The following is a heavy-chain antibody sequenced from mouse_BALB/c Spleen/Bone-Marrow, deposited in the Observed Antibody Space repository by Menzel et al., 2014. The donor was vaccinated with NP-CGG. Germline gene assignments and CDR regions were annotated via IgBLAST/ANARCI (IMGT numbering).Heavy chain of an antibody. D-gene: IGHD1-1*01. V-gene: IGHV1-53*01. J-gene: IGHJ2*01. CDR2: INPYNGGT. CDR1: GYTFTRYY. CDR3: SLLGDY. Sequence: VQLQQSGAELVKPGASVKLSCKASGYTFTRYYMYWVKQRPGQGLEWIGGINPYNGGTHFNEKFKSKATLTVDKSSSTAYMQLNSLTSEDFAVYYCSLLGDYWGQGTTLTVSS.